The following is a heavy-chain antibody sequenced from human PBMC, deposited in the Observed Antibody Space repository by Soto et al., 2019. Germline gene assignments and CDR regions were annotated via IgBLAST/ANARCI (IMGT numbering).Heavy chain of an antibody. Sequence: GASVKVSCKASGYTFTSYGISWVRQAPGQGLEWIGWISAYNGNTNYAQKPQGRVTMTRDTSTGTAYMELRSLRSDDTAMYYCARGGIAGADAYHNYGMDLWGQGTTVTVSS. V-gene: IGHV1-18*04. CDR1: GYTFTSYG. J-gene: IGHJ6*02. CDR2: ISAYNGNT. CDR3: ARGGIAGADAYHNYGMDL. D-gene: IGHD6-19*01.